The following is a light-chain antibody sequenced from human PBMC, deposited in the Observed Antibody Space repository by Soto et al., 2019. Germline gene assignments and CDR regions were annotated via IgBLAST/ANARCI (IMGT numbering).Light chain of an antibody. V-gene: IGLV2-11*01. CDR3: CSYAGSYTLYV. J-gene: IGLJ1*01. Sequence: QSVLTQPRSVSGSPGQSVTISCTGNSSEVGGYNYVSWYQQHPGKAPKLMIYDVSKRPSGVPDRFSGSKSGSTASLTISGLQAEDEADYYCCSYAGSYTLYVFGTGTKVTVL. CDR1: SSEVGGYNY. CDR2: DVS.